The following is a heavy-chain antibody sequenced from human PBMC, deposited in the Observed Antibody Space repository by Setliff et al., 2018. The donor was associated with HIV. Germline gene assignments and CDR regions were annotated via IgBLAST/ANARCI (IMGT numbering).Heavy chain of an antibody. D-gene: IGHD6-13*01. CDR3: ARVFSAGWFDS. CDR1: GYDFTTNW. Sequence: GESLKISCKTSGYDFTTNWVGWVRQMPGKGLEWMGIIRPADSDTRVNPSFQGHVAISADKSISTTYLQWSSLRASDTAMYYCARVFSAGWFDSWGQGTLVTVSS. J-gene: IGHJ5*01. V-gene: IGHV5-51*01. CDR2: IRPADSDT.